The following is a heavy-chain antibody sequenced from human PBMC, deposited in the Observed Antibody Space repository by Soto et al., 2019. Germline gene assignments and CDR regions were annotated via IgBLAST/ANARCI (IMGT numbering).Heavy chain of an antibody. CDR1: GFTFSSYA. J-gene: IGHJ4*02. CDR2: IGGSGGNT. CDR3: AKDHVSCSGGTCYQYNY. D-gene: IGHD2-15*01. Sequence: GGSLRLSCAASGFTFSSYAMSWVRQPPGKGLEWVSAIGGSGGNTDYADSVKGRFTISRDNSKNTLYLQMNSLRAEDSAVYYCAKDHVSCSGGTCYQYNYWGQGTLVTVSS. V-gene: IGHV3-23*01.